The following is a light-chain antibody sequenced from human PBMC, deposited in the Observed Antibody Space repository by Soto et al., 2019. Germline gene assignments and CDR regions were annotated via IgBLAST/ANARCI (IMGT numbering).Light chain of an antibody. Sequence: QSVRAQDACLSGSPGQSITISCTGTSSDVGIYNIVSWYQQLPGKAPRVLIYEVTKRPSGVSNRFSGSKSGNTASLTISGLQAEDEADYYCCSYAGSSTYVFGTGTKV. J-gene: IGLJ1*01. CDR3: CSYAGSSTYV. CDR1: SSDVGIYNI. V-gene: IGLV2-23*02. CDR2: EVT.